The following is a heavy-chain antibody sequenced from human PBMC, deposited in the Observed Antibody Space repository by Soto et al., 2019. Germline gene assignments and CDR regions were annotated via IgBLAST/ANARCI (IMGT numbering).Heavy chain of an antibody. CDR1: GGSISSYY. J-gene: IGHJ4*02. D-gene: IGHD6-19*01. CDR2: IYYSGST. CDR3: ASASVAGRFDY. V-gene: IGHV4-59*01. Sequence: SETLSLTCTVSGGSISSYYWSWIWQPPGKGLEWIGYIYYSGSTNYNPSLKSRVTISVDTSKNQFSLKLSSVTAVDTAVYYCASASVAGRFDYRGQGTLVTVSS.